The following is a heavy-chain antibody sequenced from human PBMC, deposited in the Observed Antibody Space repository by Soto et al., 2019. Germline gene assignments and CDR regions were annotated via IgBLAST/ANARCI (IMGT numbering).Heavy chain of an antibody. CDR1: GFTFSSYS. J-gene: IGHJ4*02. Sequence: PGGSLRLSCAASGFTFSSYSMNWVRQAPGKGLEWVSSISSSSSYIYYADSVKGRFTISRDNAKNSLYLQMNSLRAEDTAVYYCARDDSSGYYLGGRDYWGQGTLVTVSS. CDR3: ARDDSSGYYLGGRDY. D-gene: IGHD3-22*01. CDR2: ISSSSSYI. V-gene: IGHV3-21*01.